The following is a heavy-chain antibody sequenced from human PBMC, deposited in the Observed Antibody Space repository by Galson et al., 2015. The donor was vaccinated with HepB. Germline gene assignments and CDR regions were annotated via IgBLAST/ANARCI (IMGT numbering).Heavy chain of an antibody. J-gene: IGHJ3*02. D-gene: IGHD5-24*01. CDR1: GFTFSSYA. CDR3: ARGEPDRWLQDDAFDI. V-gene: IGHV3-23*01. Sequence: SLRLSCAASGFTFSSYAMSWVRQAPGKGLEWVSAISGSGGSTYYADSVKGRLTISRDNAKNSLYLQMNSLRAEDTAVYYRARGEPDRWLQDDAFDIWGQGTMVTVPS. CDR2: ISGSGGST.